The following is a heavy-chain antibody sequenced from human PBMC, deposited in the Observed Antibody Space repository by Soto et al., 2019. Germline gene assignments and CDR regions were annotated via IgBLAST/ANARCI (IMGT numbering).Heavy chain of an antibody. Sequence: EVQLVESGGGLVQPGGSLRLSCAASGFTFSSYWMHWVRQAPGKGLVWVSRINSDGSSTSYADSVKGRFTISRDNATNTLYLQMSSLRAEDTAVYYCVRTSLVVAAATREDYWGQGTLVTVSS. V-gene: IGHV3-74*01. J-gene: IGHJ4*02. D-gene: IGHD2-15*01. CDR1: GFTFSSYW. CDR3: VRTSLVVAAATREDY. CDR2: INSDGSST.